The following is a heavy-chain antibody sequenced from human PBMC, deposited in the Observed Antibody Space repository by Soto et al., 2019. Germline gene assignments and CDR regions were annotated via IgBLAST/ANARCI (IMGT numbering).Heavy chain of an antibody. CDR3: AKDRPYFDY. Sequence: GGSLRLSCAASGFTFRSYAITWVRQAPGKGLEWVSAISSDGGRTYYADSVKGRFTISRDNSKNTLYLQMNSLRAEDTAIYYCAKDRPYFDYWGQGTLVTVSS. CDR2: ISSDGGRT. V-gene: IGHV3-23*01. J-gene: IGHJ4*02. CDR1: GFTFRSYA.